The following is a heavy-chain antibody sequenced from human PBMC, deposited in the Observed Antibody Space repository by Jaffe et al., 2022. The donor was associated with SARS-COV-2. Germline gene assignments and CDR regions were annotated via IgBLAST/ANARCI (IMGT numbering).Heavy chain of an antibody. J-gene: IGHJ5*02. V-gene: IGHV3-9*01. D-gene: IGHD5-12*01. Sequence: EVQLVESGGGLVQPGRSLRLSCAASGFTFDDYAMHWVRQAPGKGLEWVSGISWNSGSIGYADSVKGRFTISRDNAKNSLYLQMNSLRAEDTALYYCAKETYGGYTDPWGQGTLVTVSS. CDR2: ISWNSGSI. CDR3: AKETYGGYTDP. CDR1: GFTFDDYA.